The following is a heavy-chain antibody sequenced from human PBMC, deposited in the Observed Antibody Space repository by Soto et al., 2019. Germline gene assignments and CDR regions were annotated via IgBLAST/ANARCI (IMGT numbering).Heavy chain of an antibody. D-gene: IGHD1-26*01. V-gene: IGHV4-30-2*01. CDR1: GCSISSGGYS. J-gene: IGHJ2*01. Sequence: QLQLQESGSGLVKPSQTLSLTCAVSGCSISSGGYSWSWLRQPPGKGLEWIGYIFHSGSTYYNPSLKSRVPMSVAGSKNPFSRERSSVTATDTAVYYCAREGGSGSPEWYFKVCGRGTLVSVSS. CDR2: IFHSGST. CDR3: AREGGSGSPEWYFKV.